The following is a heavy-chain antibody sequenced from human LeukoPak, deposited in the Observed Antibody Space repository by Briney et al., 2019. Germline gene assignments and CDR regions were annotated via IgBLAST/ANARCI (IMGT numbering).Heavy chain of an antibody. CDR3: ARDRRYDILTGYPYYFDY. V-gene: IGHV3-23*01. CDR2: ISGSGGST. CDR1: GFTFSSYA. D-gene: IGHD3-9*01. J-gene: IGHJ4*02. Sequence: GGSLRLSCEASGFTFSSYAMSWVRQAPGKGLSWASAISGSGGSTYYADSVKGRFTISRDNAKNSLYLQMNSLRAEDTAVYYCARDRRYDILTGYPYYFDYWGQGTLVTVSS.